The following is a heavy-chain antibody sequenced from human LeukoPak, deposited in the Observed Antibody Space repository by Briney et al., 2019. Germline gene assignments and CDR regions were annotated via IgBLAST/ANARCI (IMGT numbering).Heavy chain of an antibody. J-gene: IGHJ4*02. D-gene: IGHD2-21*01. Sequence: SETLSLTCTVSGGSISSGGYYWSWIRQPPGKGLEWIGYIYYSGSTNYSPSLKSRVTISVDTSKNQFSLKLSSVTAADTAVYYCARAYSYYFDYWGQGTLVTVSS. CDR3: ARAYSYYFDY. CDR1: GGSISSGGYY. CDR2: IYYSGST. V-gene: IGHV4-61*08.